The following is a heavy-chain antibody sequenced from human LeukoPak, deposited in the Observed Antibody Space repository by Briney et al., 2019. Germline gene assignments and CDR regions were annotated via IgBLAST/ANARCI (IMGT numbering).Heavy chain of an antibody. CDR1: GYTFTSYG. Sequence: ASVKVSCKASGYTFTSYGISWVRQAPGQGLEWMGWISAYNGNTNYAQKLQGRVTMTTDTSTSTAYMELRSLRSDDTAVYYCARDLFSFRSSGLYGFDYWGQGTLVSVSS. CDR3: ARDLFSFRSSGLYGFDY. J-gene: IGHJ4*02. CDR2: ISAYNGNT. D-gene: IGHD6-19*01. V-gene: IGHV1-18*01.